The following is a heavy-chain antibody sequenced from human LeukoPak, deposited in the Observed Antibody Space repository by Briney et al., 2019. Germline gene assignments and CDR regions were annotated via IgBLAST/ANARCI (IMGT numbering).Heavy chain of an antibody. Sequence: GGSLRLSCAAPGFTFSSYAMSWVRQAPGKGLEWVSAISGSGGSTYYADSVKGRFTISRDNSKNTLYLQMNSLRAEDTAVYYCAKDLMPLSIAVAGTHPAFDYWGQGTLVTVSS. D-gene: IGHD6-19*01. CDR2: ISGSGGST. V-gene: IGHV3-23*01. CDR3: AKDLMPLSIAVAGTHPAFDY. CDR1: GFTFSSYA. J-gene: IGHJ4*02.